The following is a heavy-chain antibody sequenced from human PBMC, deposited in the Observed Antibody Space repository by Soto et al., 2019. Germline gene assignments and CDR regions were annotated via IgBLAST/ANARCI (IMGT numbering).Heavy chain of an antibody. CDR3: ARDLDYGDYVLDY. J-gene: IGHJ4*02. V-gene: IGHV3-21*01. Sequence: GGSLRLSCAASGFTFSSYSMNWVRQAPGKGLEWVSSISSSSSYIYYADSVKGRFTISRDNAKNSLYLQMNSLRAEDTAVYYCARDLDYGDYVLDYWGQGTLVTVSS. CDR2: ISSSSSYI. CDR1: GFTFSSYS. D-gene: IGHD4-17*01.